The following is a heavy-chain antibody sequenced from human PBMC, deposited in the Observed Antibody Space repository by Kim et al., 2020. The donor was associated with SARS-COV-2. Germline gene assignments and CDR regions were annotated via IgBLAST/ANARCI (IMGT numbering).Heavy chain of an antibody. CDR3: AKTDSSGYDYRHFFDY. V-gene: IGHV3-23*01. J-gene: IGHJ4*02. Sequence: SVKGRFTISRDNSKNTLYLQMNSLRAEDTAVYYCAKTDSSGYDYRHFFDYWGQGTLVTVSS. D-gene: IGHD5-12*01.